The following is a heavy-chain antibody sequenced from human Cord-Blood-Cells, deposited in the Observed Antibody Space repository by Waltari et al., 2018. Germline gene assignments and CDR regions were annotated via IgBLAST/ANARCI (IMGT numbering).Heavy chain of an antibody. Sequence: EVQLVESGGGLVKPGGSLRLSCAASGFTFSSYSMNWVRQAPGKGLGVVSASSSRSSYIDYADSVKGRFTSSRDNAKNSLYLQMNSLRAEDTAVYYCARDSWSSTSPYYFDYWGQGTLVTVSS. D-gene: IGHD2-2*01. CDR2: SSSRSSYI. J-gene: IGHJ4*02. CDR3: ARDSWSSTSPYYFDY. CDR1: GFTFSSYS. V-gene: IGHV3-21*01.